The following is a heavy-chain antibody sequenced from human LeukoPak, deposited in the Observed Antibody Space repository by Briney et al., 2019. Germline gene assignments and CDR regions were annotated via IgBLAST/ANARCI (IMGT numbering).Heavy chain of an antibody. CDR2: INPNSGGT. Sequence: ASVKVSCKASGYTFTGYYMHWVRQAPGQGLEWMGWINPNSGGTNYARKFQGRVTMTRDTSISTAYMELSRLRSDDTAVYYCARAGGKYDSRTVGYWGQGTLVTVSS. CDR1: GYTFTGYY. CDR3: ARAGGKYDSRTVGY. J-gene: IGHJ4*02. D-gene: IGHD3-22*01. V-gene: IGHV1-2*02.